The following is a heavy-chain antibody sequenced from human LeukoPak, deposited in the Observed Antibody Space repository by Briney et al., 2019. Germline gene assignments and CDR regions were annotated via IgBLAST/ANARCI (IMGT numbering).Heavy chain of an antibody. V-gene: IGHV4-34*01. CDR2: INHSGST. CDR1: GGSFSGYY. CDR3: ARVRGYCSGGSCSA. Sequence: SETLSLTCAVYGGSFSGYYWSWIRQPPGKGLEWIGEINHSGSTNYNPSLKSRVTISVDTSKNQFTLKLSSLTAADTAAYYCARVRGYCSGGSCSAWGQGTLVTVSS. D-gene: IGHD2-15*01. J-gene: IGHJ4*02.